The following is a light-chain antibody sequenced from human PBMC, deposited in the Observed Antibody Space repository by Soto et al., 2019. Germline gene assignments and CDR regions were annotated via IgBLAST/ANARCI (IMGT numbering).Light chain of an antibody. Sequence: VLTPPASVSCSPGQSITISCTGTSSDVGGYNYVSWYQQHPGKAPKLMIYDASNRPSGVSNRFSGSKSGNTASLTISGLQAEDEADYYCSSYTSSSTYVFGTGTKVT. CDR1: SSDVGGYNY. CDR3: SSYTSSSTYV. J-gene: IGLJ1*01. CDR2: DAS. V-gene: IGLV2-14*01.